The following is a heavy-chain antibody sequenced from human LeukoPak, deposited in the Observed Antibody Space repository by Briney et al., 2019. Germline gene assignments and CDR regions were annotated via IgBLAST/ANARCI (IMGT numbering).Heavy chain of an antibody. V-gene: IGHV4-59*01. D-gene: IGHD3-10*01. CDR1: AGSISSYY. CDR2: IYYSGST. Sequence: SETLSLTCTVSAGSISSYYWSWIRQPPGKGLEWIGYIYYSGSTNYNPSLKSRVTISVDTSKNQFSLKLSSVTAADTAVYYCARTYGSGSLFDYWGQGTLVTVSP. CDR3: ARTYGSGSLFDY. J-gene: IGHJ4*02.